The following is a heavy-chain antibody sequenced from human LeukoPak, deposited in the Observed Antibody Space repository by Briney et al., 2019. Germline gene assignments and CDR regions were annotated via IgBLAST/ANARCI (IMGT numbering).Heavy chain of an antibody. CDR3: ARDSLVGSTTPVFDY. D-gene: IGHD1-26*01. J-gene: IGHJ4*02. V-gene: IGHV3-21*04. CDR1: RFTFSTYS. Sequence: GGSLRLSCAASRFTFSTYSMNWVRQAPGKGLEWVSSIDSTSTYIYYADSVKGRFTISRDNAKDSLYLQMDSLRAEDTAVYYWARDSLVGSTTPVFDYWGQGTLVTVSS. CDR2: IDSTSTYI.